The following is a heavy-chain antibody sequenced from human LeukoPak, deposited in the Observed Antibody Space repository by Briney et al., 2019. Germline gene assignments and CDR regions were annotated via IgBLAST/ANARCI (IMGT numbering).Heavy chain of an antibody. J-gene: IGHJ4*02. CDR3: ARGQFWRGSEIRV. CDR2: INHSGST. CDR1: GESFSGYY. V-gene: IGHV4-34*01. Sequence: KSSETLTLTCRVDGESFSGYYWIWIRQPPGKGLEWIGEINHSGSTNYNPSLKSRVTLSVDTSKSQFSLKVTSVTAADTAIYYCARGQFWRGSEIRVWGQGTLVTVSS. D-gene: IGHD1-26*01.